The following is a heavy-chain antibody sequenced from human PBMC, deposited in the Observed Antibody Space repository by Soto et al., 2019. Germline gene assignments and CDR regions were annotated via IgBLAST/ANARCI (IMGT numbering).Heavy chain of an antibody. D-gene: IGHD2-15*01. V-gene: IGHV4-59*01. CDR1: GVSISSYY. J-gene: IGHJ5*02. Sequence: QVQLQESGPGLVKPSETLSLTCSVSGVSISSYYWSWIRQTPGMGLEWIAYISNSGSTNYNPSLNSRVTISVDTSKNQLSLRLNSVTAADSGVYFCARVLVGAGRNDCFDPWGQGVLVTVSS. CDR2: ISNSGST. CDR3: ARVLVGAGRNDCFDP.